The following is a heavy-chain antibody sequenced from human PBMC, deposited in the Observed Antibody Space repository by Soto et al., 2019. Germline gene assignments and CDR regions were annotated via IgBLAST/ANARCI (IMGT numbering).Heavy chain of an antibody. CDR3: TGDRNNRVWYKY. V-gene: IGHV4-59*01. J-gene: IGHJ4*02. CDR1: GDPISRYH. D-gene: IGHD6-19*01. CDR2: VHNSGST. Sequence: QVQLQESGPGLVKPSETLSLSCTVSGDPISRYHWSWIRQTPAKGLEWIGYVHNSGSTSYNPSLKSRVTISIDTSRKQFSLRLRSVTAADTAVYYCTGDRNNRVWYKYWGQGTLVTVSS.